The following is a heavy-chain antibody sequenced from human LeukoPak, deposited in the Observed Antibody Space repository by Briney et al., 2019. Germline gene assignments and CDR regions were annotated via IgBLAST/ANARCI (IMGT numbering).Heavy chain of an antibody. D-gene: IGHD3-22*01. CDR2: IWYDGSNK. CDR3: ARGANYYDSSGYYYPDDAFDI. Sequence: GGSLRLSCEASGFTFSDAAMHWVRQTPGKGLEWVAVIWYDGSNKYYADSVKGRFTISRDNSKNALYLQMNSLRAEDTAVYYCARGANYYDSSGYYYPDDAFDIWGQGTMVTVSS. J-gene: IGHJ3*02. V-gene: IGHV3-33*08. CDR1: GFTFSDAA.